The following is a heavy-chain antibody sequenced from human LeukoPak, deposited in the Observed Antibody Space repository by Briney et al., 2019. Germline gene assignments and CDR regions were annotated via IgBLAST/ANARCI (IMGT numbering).Heavy chain of an antibody. CDR2: IYYSGST. CDR3: ARATGTGVYPIRY. D-gene: IGHD3-10*01. Sequence: PSETLSLTCTVSGGSISSSSYYWSWIRQPPGKGLEWIGYIYYSGSTNYNPSLKSRVTISVDTSKNQFSLKLSSVTAADTAVYYCARATGTGVYPIRYWGQGTLVTVSS. J-gene: IGHJ4*02. CDR1: GGSISSSSYY. V-gene: IGHV4-61*01.